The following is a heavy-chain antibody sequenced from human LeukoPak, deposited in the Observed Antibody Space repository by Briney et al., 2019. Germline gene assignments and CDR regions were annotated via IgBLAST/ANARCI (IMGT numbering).Heavy chain of an antibody. CDR3: ARGTEGNDYGDYRVLWYFDL. J-gene: IGHJ2*01. Sequence: SQTLSLTCTVSGGSISSGDYYWSWIRQPPGKGLEWIGYIYYSGSTYYNPSLKSRVTISVDTSKNQFSLKLSSVTAADMAVYYCARGTEGNDYGDYRVLWYFDLWGRGTLVTVSS. D-gene: IGHD4-17*01. V-gene: IGHV4-30-4*08. CDR2: IYYSGST. CDR1: GGSISSGDYY.